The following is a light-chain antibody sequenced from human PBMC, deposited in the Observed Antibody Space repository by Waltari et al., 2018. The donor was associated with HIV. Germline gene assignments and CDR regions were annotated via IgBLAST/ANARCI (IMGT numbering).Light chain of an antibody. V-gene: IGLV2-14*01. CDR3: SSYTSSYTVI. CDR1: RSDVGGYNY. Sequence: QSALTQPASVSGSPAQSTTIPCSGSRSDVGGYNYVSWYQQHPGKAPKLMIYDVSSRPSWVSNRFSGSKSDNTASLTIAGLQAEDEADYYCSSYTSSYTVIFGGGTKLTVL. CDR2: DVS. J-gene: IGLJ2*01.